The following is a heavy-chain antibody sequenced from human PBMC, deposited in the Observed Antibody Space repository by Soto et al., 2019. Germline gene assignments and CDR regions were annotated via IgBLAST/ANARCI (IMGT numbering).Heavy chain of an antibody. CDR1: GFSLSTTGVG. D-gene: IGHD3-10*01. CDR3: THRRVLPVGLNYFDY. V-gene: IGHV2-5*02. CDR2: IYWDDDK. J-gene: IGHJ4*02. Sequence: QITLKESGPTLVKPTQTLTLTCTFSGFSLSTTGVGVGWIRQPPGKALEWLAFIYWDDDKRYSPSLKSRLTITRDTSKNHVVLTMTNVDPVDTATYYCTHRRVLPVGLNYFDYWGQGTLVTVSS.